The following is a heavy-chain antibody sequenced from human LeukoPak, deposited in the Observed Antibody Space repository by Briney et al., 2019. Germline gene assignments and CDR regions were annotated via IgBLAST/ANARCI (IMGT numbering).Heavy chain of an antibody. CDR1: GFTLSSYA. CDR2: ISKNGGNT. Sequence: GGSLRLSCAASGFTLSSYAVHWVRQAPGKGLEYVSAISKNGGNTYYANSVKGRFSISRDNSKNTLYLQMGSLRTEDMAVYYCARMGEGRYYQYYYMDVWGKGTTVTVSS. J-gene: IGHJ6*03. D-gene: IGHD1-26*01. CDR3: ARMGEGRYYQYYYMDV. V-gene: IGHV3-64*01.